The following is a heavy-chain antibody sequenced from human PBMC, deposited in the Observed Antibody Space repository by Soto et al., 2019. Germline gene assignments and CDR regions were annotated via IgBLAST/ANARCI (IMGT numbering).Heavy chain of an antibody. Sequence: GESLKISCKGSGYSFTSYWIGWVRQMPGKGLEWMGIIYPGDSDTRYSPSFQGQVTISADKSISTAYLQWSSLKASDTAMYYRARQPPPWFGELALDAFDIWGQGTMVTVSS. J-gene: IGHJ3*02. CDR1: GYSFTSYW. V-gene: IGHV5-51*01. CDR2: IYPGDSDT. CDR3: ARQPPPWFGELALDAFDI. D-gene: IGHD3-10*01.